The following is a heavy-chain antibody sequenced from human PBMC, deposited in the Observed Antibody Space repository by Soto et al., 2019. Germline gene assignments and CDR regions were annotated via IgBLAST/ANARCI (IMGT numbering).Heavy chain of an antibody. CDR3: ARGDGIQLGSLAGRYYYHKMDV. CDR1: GGSISTYY. V-gene: IGHV4-59*01. Sequence: QVQLRESGPGLVKSSETLSLTCTVSGGSISTYYWSWVRQPPGKGLEWIGYIYYRGTATYNPSLRGRVTISVDTSKNQFSLRLSSVTAADTAVYYCARGDGIQLGSLAGRYYYHKMDVWGQGTTVTVYS. CDR2: IYYRGTA. J-gene: IGHJ6*02. D-gene: IGHD1-1*01.